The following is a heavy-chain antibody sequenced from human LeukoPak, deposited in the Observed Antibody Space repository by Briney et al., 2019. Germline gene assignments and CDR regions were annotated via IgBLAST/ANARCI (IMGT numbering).Heavy chain of an antibody. J-gene: IGHJ6*03. D-gene: IGHD3-22*01. Sequence: PGGSLRLSCAPSGFIFGDYAMHWVRQAPGKGLEWVSSVTWNSDRLDYADSVKGRCIISRDNAKNSLYLQMNNLRGEDTALYFCAKDISRRYFDSSGRPYSYFYMDVWGKGTTVTVSS. V-gene: IGHV3-9*01. CDR1: GFIFGDYA. CDR3: AKDISRRYFDSSGRPYSYFYMDV. CDR2: VTWNSDRL.